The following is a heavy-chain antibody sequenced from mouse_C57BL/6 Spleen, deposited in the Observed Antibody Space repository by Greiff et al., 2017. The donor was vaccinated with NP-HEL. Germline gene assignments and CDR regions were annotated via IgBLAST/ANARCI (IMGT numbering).Heavy chain of an antibody. CDR3: ARRGGEGYYFDY. CDR1: GYTFTSYW. V-gene: IGHV1-52*01. CDR2: IDPSDSET. Sequence: QVQLKQSGAELVRPGSSVKLSCKASGYTFTSYWMHWVKQRPIQGLEWIGNIDPSDSETHYNQKFKDKATLTVDKSSSTAYMQLSSLTSEDSAVYYCARRGGEGYYFDYWGQGTTLTVSS. J-gene: IGHJ2*01.